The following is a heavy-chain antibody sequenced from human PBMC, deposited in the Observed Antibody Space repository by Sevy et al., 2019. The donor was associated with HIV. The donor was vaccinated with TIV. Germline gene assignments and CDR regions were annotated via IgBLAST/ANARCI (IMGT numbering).Heavy chain of an antibody. CDR2: IKSKTDGGTT. CDR1: GFTFSNAW. J-gene: IGHJ6*02. V-gene: IGHV3-15*01. Sequence: GGSLRLSCAASGFTFSNAWMSWVRQAPGKGLEWVGRIKSKTDGGTTDYAAPVKGRFTISRDDSKNTLYLQMNSLKTEDTAVYYCTKDQSGSYYDFSSCYYSYYYYGMDVWGQGTTVTVSS. D-gene: IGHD3-3*01. CDR3: TKDQSGSYYDFSSCYYSYYYYGMDV.